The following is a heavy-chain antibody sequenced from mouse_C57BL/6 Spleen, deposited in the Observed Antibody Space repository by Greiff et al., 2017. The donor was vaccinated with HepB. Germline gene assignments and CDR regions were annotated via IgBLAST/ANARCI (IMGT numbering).Heavy chain of an antibody. CDR2: INPSNGGT. V-gene: IGHV1-53*01. J-gene: IGHJ1*03. CDR3: ARYRYGNYWYFDV. CDR1: GYTFTSYW. Sequence: VKLQQPGTELVKPGASVKLSCKASGYTFTSYWMHWVKQRPGQGLEWIGNINPSNGGTNYNEKFKSKATLTVDKSSSTAYMQLSSLTSEDSAVYYCARYRYGNYWYFDVWGTGTTVTVSS. D-gene: IGHD2-1*01.